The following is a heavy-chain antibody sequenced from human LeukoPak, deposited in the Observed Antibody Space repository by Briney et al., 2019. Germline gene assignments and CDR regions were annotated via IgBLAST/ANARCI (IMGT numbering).Heavy chain of an antibody. CDR1: GGSISSYY. J-gene: IGHJ4*02. V-gene: IGHV4-59*08. D-gene: IGHD4/OR15-4a*01. CDR3: ARHDNGAYPLDF. Sequence: LSETLSLTCTVSGGSISSYYWSWIRQPPGKGLEWIGYIYYSGSTNYNPSLKSRVTISVDTSKNQFSLRLTSVTAADTAVYYCARHDNGAYPLDFWGQGTLVTVSS. CDR2: IYYSGST.